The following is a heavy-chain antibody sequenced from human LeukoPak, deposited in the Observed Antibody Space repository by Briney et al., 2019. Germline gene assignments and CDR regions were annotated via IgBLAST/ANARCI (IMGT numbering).Heavy chain of an antibody. V-gene: IGHV4-4*07. CDR1: GGSISSYY. CDR3: ARDRGGSSSGWYWFDP. Sequence: SETLSLTCTVSGGSISSYYWSWIRQPAGKGLEWIGRIYTSGSTNYNPSLKSRVTMSVDTSKNQFSLKLSSVTAADTAVYYCARDRGGSSSGWYWFDPWGQGTLVTVSS. CDR2: IYTSGST. J-gene: IGHJ5*02. D-gene: IGHD6-13*01.